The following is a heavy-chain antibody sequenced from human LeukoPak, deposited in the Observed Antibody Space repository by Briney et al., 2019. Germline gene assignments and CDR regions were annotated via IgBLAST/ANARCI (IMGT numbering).Heavy chain of an antibody. CDR1: EFIVSINY. V-gene: IGHV3-30*19. CDR2: ISYDGSNK. CDR3: ARERDSEWLPRSYYFDY. J-gene: IGHJ4*02. D-gene: IGHD5-24*01. Sequence: PGGSLRLSCAASEFIVSINYMTWVRQAPGKGLEWVAVISYDGSNKYYADSVKGRFTISRDNSKNTLYLQMNSLRAEDTAVYYCARERDSEWLPRSYYFDYWGQGTLVTVSS.